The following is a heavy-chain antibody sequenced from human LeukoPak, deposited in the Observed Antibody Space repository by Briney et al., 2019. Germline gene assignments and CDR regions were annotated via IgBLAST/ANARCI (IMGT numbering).Heavy chain of an antibody. J-gene: IGHJ4*02. Sequence: SGTLSLTCAVSGASISSNNWWGWVRQPPGKGLEWIGEIYHSGSTYYNPSLKSRVTISVDTSKNQFSLKLSSVTAADTAVYYCARGAPDYDTSGYYTDYWGQGTLVTVSS. CDR3: ARGAPDYDTSGYYTDY. CDR2: IYHSGST. V-gene: IGHV4-4*02. D-gene: IGHD3-22*01. CDR1: GASISSNNW.